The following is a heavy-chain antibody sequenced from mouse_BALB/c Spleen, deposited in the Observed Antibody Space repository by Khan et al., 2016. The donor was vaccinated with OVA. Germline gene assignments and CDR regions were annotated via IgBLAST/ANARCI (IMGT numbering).Heavy chain of an antibody. J-gene: IGHJ3*01. CDR1: GYTFTSYT. V-gene: IGHV1-4*01. Sequence: VQLQQSGTELARPGASVKMSCKASGYTFTSYTMHWVKQRPGQGLEWIGYINPSSGYTNYNQKFKDKATLTADKSSITSYMQLSSLTSEDHAIYYWASERAYYRSDGWFAYWGQGTLVTVSA. CDR2: INPSSGYT. D-gene: IGHD2-14*01. CDR3: ASERAYYRSDGWFAY.